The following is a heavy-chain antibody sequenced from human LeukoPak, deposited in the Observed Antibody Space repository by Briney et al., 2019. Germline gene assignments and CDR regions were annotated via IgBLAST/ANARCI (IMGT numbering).Heavy chain of an antibody. D-gene: IGHD3-10*01. Sequence: SETLSLTCTVSGGSISSGDYYWSWIRQPPGEGLEWIGYIYYSGSTYYNPSLKSRVTISVDTSKNQFSLKLSSVTAADTAVYYCASGSGSYQGDYWGQGTLVTVSS. CDR3: ASGSGSYQGDY. J-gene: IGHJ4*02. CDR2: IYYSGST. V-gene: IGHV4-30-4*01. CDR1: GGSISSGDYY.